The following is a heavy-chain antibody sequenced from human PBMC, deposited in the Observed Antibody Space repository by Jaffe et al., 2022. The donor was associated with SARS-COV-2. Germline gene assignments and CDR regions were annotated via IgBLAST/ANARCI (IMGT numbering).Heavy chain of an antibody. V-gene: IGHV3-48*02. D-gene: IGHD1-1*01. CDR3: ARDQELERPIEVYYYYYGMDV. Sequence: EVQLVESGGGLVQPGGSLRLSCAASGFTFSSYSMNWVRQAPGKGLEWVSYISSSSSTIYYADSVKGRFTISRDNAKNSLYLQMNSLRDEDTAVYYCARDQELERPIEVYYYYYGMDVWGQGTTVTVSS. CDR2: ISSSSSTI. CDR1: GFTFSSYS. J-gene: IGHJ6*02.